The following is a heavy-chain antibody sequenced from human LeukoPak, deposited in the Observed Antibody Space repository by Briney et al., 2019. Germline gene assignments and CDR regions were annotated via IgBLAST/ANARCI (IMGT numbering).Heavy chain of an antibody. CDR1: GFTFSDYD. Sequence: GSLRLSCSASGFTFSDYDMNWVRQAPGKGLEWVSSISGLSSYTYYGESVKGRFSISRDNAKNSLYLQMDSLGAEDTATYYCGRAFPPLRTSSAGDLWGQGILVTVSS. V-gene: IGHV3-21*01. CDR3: GRAFPPLRTSSAGDL. CDR2: ISGLSSYT. D-gene: IGHD3-16*01. J-gene: IGHJ4*02.